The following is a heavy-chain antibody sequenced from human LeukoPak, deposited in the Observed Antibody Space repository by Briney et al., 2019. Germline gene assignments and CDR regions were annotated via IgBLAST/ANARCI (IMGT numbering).Heavy chain of an antibody. CDR1: GGSISSSSYY. J-gene: IGHJ4*02. CDR3: ARDRSPYYYDSSGYWDY. CDR2: IYYSGNT. D-gene: IGHD3-22*01. Sequence: SETLSLTCTVSGGSISSSSYYWGWIRQPPGEGLVWIGSIYYSGNTYYNPSLKSRVTISVDTSKNQFSLKLSSVTAADTAVYYCARDRSPYYYDSSGYWDYWGQGTLVTVSS. V-gene: IGHV4-39*07.